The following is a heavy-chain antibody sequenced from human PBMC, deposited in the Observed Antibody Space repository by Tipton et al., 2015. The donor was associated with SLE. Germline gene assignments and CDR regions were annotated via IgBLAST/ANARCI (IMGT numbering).Heavy chain of an antibody. D-gene: IGHD6-19*01. V-gene: IGHV4-59*01. CDR3: ARRYIKQWLAGAFDI. CDR2: IYYSGST. CDR1: GGSISSYY. Sequence: TLSLTRTVSGGSISSYYWSWIRQPPGKGLEWIGYIYYSGSTNYNPSLKSRVTISVDTSKNQFSLKLSSVTAADTAVYYCARRYIKQWLAGAFDIWGQGTMVTVSS. J-gene: IGHJ3*02.